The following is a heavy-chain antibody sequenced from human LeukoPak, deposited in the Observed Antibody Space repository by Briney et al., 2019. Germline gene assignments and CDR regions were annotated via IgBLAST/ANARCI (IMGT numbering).Heavy chain of an antibody. D-gene: IGHD5-18*01. CDR1: GYSVSSGYY. CDR3: ARDSWIQLPSRGFDAFDI. Sequence: PSETLSLTCAVSGYSVSSGYYWGWIRQPPGKGLEWIGSIYHSGSTYYNPSLKSRVTISVDTSKNQFSLKLGSVTAADTAVYYCARDSWIQLPSRGFDAFDIWGQGTMVTVSS. CDR2: IYHSGST. J-gene: IGHJ3*02. V-gene: IGHV4-38-2*02.